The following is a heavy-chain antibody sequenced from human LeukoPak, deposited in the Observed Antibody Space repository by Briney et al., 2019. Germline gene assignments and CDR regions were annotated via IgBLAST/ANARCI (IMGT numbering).Heavy chain of an antibody. CDR3: AGTRGLDYYCGMDV. CDR2: SNTYNGNT. J-gene: IGHJ6*02. Sequence: ASVKLSCKASGSTFTSYSFRWVRQAPGQGLEWMGWSNTYNGNTNYAQKLQGRVTMTTATSTSTAYMELRSLRSDDTAVYFCAGTRGLDYYCGMDVWGQGTTVTASS. D-gene: IGHD3-10*01. V-gene: IGHV1-18*01. CDR1: GSTFTSYS.